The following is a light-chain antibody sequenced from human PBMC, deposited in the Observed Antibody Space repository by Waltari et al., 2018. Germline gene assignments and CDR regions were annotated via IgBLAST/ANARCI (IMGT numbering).Light chain of an antibody. J-gene: IGKJ1*01. Sequence: DVQMTQSPSTLSASVGDSITITCRASQNIRDWLAWYQQRPRKAPRLLIYGASTLQTGVPARFSGSGSGTEFTLTINSLQPDDFATYYCQQYNGYFTWTFGQGTKVEIK. CDR2: GAS. CDR1: QNIRDW. CDR3: QQYNGYFTWT. V-gene: IGKV1-5*01.